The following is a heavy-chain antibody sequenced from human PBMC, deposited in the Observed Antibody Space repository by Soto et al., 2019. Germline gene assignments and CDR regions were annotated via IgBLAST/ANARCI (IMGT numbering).Heavy chain of an antibody. CDR2: ISYDGSNK. D-gene: IGHD3-16*01. CDR3: AKVRSDHYGGRYYYYGMDV. V-gene: IGHV3-30*18. J-gene: IGHJ6*02. Sequence: PGGSLRLSCAASGFTFSSYGMHWVRQAPGKGLEWVAVISYDGSNKYYADSVKGRFTISRDNSKNTLYLQMNSLRAEDTAVYYCAKVRSDHYGGRYYYYGMDVWGQGTTVTVSS. CDR1: GFTFSSYG.